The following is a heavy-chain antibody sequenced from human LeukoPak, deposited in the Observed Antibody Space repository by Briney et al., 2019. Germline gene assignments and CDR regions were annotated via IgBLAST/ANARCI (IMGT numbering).Heavy chain of an antibody. Sequence: GGSLRLSCAASGFTFSIYWMTWVRQAPGKGLEWVANIKQDGSEKYYVDSVKGRFTISRDNAKNSLYLQMNSLRAEDTAVYYCARGKSGPERYYFDYWGQGTLVTVSS. V-gene: IGHV3-7*04. CDR1: GFTFSIYW. J-gene: IGHJ4*02. CDR2: IKQDGSEK. CDR3: ARGKSGPERYYFDY. D-gene: IGHD5-12*01.